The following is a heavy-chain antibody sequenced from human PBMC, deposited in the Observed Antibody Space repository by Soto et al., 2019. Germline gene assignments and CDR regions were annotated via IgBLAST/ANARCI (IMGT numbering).Heavy chain of an antibody. Sequence: ASVKVSCKASGYTFTSYYMHWVRQAPGQGLEWMGIINPSGGSTSYAQKFQGRVTMTRDTSTSTVYMELSSLRSEDTVVYCCGRELHCFDYWGQGTLVTVSS. CDR3: GRELHCFDY. CDR2: INPSGGST. J-gene: IGHJ4*02. V-gene: IGHV1-46*03. D-gene: IGHD1-26*01. CDR1: GYTFTSYY.